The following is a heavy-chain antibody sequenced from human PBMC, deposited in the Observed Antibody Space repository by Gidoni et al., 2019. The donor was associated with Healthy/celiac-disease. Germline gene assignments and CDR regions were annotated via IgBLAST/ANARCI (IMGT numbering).Heavy chain of an antibody. CDR3: AREIRDFWSGLGHDY. CDR2: IWYDGSNK. Sequence: QVQLVESGGGVVQPGRSLRLSCAASGFTFSSYGMHWVRQAPGKGLEWVAVIWYDGSNKYYADSVKGRFTISRDNSKNTLYLQMNSLRAEDTAVYYCAREIRDFWSGLGHDYWGQGTLVTVSS. V-gene: IGHV3-33*01. D-gene: IGHD3-3*01. CDR1: GFTFSSYG. J-gene: IGHJ4*02.